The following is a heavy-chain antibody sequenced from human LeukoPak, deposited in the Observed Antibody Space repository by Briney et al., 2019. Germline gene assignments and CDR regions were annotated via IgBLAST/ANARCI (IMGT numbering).Heavy chain of an antibody. J-gene: IGHJ5*02. V-gene: IGHV3-66*01. CDR2: IYSGGST. D-gene: IGHD5-18*01. CDR3: VRGYSYGWFDP. CDR1: GFTFSSYE. Sequence: GGSLRLSCAASGFTFSSYEMNWVRQAPGKGLEWVSVIYSGGSTYYADSVKGRFTISRDNSKNTLYLQMNSLRADDTAVYYCVRGYSYGWFDPWGQGTLVTVSS.